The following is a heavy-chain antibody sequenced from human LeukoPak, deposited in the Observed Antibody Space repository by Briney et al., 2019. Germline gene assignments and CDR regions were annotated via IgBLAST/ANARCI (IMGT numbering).Heavy chain of an antibody. D-gene: IGHD3-10*01. J-gene: IGHJ4*02. Sequence: GASVKVSCKASGYTFTSYGISWVRQAPGQGLEWMGWISAYNGNTNYAQKLQGRVTMTTDTSTSTAYMELRSLRSDDTAVYYCARDSGVYYGSGSYYNPPFDYWGQGTLVTVSS. CDR2: ISAYNGNT. V-gene: IGHV1-18*01. CDR3: ARDSGVYYGSGSYYNPPFDY. CDR1: GYTFTSYG.